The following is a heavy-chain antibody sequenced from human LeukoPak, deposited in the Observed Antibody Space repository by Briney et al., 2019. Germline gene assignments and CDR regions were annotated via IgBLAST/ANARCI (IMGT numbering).Heavy chain of an antibody. J-gene: IGHJ4*02. Sequence: SETLSLTCTVSGDSISSSGYSWGWIRQPPGKGLEWIASITYSGNTYYNPSLKSRVTISFDTSKNQFSLTLSSVMAADTAFYYCARRLFEIQVAGHYDSWGQGTLVTVSS. CDR2: ITYSGNT. CDR1: GDSISSSGYS. V-gene: IGHV4-39*07. D-gene: IGHD3-22*01. CDR3: ARRLFEIQVAGHYDS.